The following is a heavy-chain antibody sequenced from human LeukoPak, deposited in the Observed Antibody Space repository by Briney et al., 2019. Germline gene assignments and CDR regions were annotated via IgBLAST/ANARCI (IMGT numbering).Heavy chain of an antibody. D-gene: IGHD3-3*01. V-gene: IGHV4-39*01. J-gene: IGHJ4*02. CDR2: IYYSGST. CDR1: GGSISSSRYY. CDR3: ARRRRGSGFDY. Sequence: KPSETLSLTCTVSGGSISSSRYYWGWIRQPPGKGLEWIGSIYYSGSTYYNASLKSRVTISVDTSKNQFSLKLSSVTAADTAVYYCARRRRGSGFDYWGQGTLVTVSS.